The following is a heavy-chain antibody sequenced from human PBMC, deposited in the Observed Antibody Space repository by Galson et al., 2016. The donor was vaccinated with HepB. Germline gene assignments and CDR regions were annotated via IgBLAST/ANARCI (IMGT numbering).Heavy chain of an antibody. CDR3: ARWNPAVSYGLDV. V-gene: IGHV1-8*01. CDR2: ANPETGDS. CDR1: GYTFASYD. Sequence: SVKVSCKASGYTFASYDINWVRQASGQGLEWMGWANPETGDSGYAQNFQDRVTMTTNASMSTAYMDLSSLTSDDTGVYFCARWNPAVSYGLDVWGQGTTVSVSS. J-gene: IGHJ6*02. D-gene: IGHD1-1*01.